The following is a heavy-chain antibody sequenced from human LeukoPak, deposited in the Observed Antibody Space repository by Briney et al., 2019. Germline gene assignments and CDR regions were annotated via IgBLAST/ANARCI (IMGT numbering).Heavy chain of an antibody. D-gene: IGHD6-6*01. CDR3: AKDRGVKQLALKYYFDY. J-gene: IGHJ4*02. Sequence: GGSLRLSCAASGFTFSTFAMHWVRQAPGRGLGWVAFIRYDGSNKYYADSVKGRFTISRDNSKNTLYLQMNSLRAEDTAVYYCAKDRGVKQLALKYYFDYWGQGTLVTVSS. CDR1: GFTFSTFA. V-gene: IGHV3-30*02. CDR2: IRYDGSNK.